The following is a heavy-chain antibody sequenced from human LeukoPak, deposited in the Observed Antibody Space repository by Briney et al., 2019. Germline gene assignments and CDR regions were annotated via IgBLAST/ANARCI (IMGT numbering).Heavy chain of an antibody. CDR3: ARGGTMIVVARPNYFFDD. D-gene: IGHD3-22*01. CDR2: IEYSGSI. CDR1: GASLTSYY. Sequence: SETLSLTCTVSGASLTSYYSNWIRHRPGKGLEWIGHIEYSGSINYYPSLKSRVTISIDTSKNQFSLKLSSVTAADTAVYYCARGGTMIVVARPNYFFDDWGEGILATVSS. V-gene: IGHV4-59*01. J-gene: IGHJ4*02.